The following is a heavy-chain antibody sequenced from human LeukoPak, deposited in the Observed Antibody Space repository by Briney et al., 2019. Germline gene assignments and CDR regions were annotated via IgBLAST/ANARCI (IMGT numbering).Heavy chain of an antibody. D-gene: IGHD6-13*01. Sequence: GGSLGLSCAASGFTFSSYAMHWVRQAPGKGLEWVAVISYDGSNKYYADSVKGRFTISRDNSKNTLYLQMNSLRAEDTAVYYCAREGDSWYGDYFDYWGQGTLVTVSS. CDR1: GFTFSSYA. CDR3: AREGDSWYGDYFDY. J-gene: IGHJ4*02. V-gene: IGHV3-30*04. CDR2: ISYDGSNK.